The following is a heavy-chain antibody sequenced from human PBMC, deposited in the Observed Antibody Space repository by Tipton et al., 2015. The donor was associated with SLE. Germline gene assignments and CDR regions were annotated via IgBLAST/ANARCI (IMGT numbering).Heavy chain of an antibody. CDR1: VFSFDRYA. Sequence: SLRLSCAAPVFSFDRYAMNWVRQAPGKGLEGVSYISRSTKDIYYAYSVKGRFTISRDNAKNSLYLHMNSLRVEDTGVYYCASEYYYGSVWGQGTLVTVSS. J-gene: IGHJ1*01. CDR3: ASEYYYGSV. CDR2: ISRSTKDI. V-gene: IGHV3-48*03. D-gene: IGHD3-10*01.